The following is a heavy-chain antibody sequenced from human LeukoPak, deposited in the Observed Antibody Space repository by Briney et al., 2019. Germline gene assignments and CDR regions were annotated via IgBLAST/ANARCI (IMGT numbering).Heavy chain of an antibody. Sequence: ASVKVSCKASGGTFSSYAISWVRQAPGQGLEWMGGIIPIFGTANYAQKFQGRVTITTDESTSTAYMELSSLRSEDTAVYYCASGSYYCGGDCFYAFDIWGQGTMVTVSS. CDR2: IIPIFGTA. V-gene: IGHV1-69*05. D-gene: IGHD2-21*01. CDR3: ASGSYYCGGDCFYAFDI. J-gene: IGHJ3*02. CDR1: GGTFSSYA.